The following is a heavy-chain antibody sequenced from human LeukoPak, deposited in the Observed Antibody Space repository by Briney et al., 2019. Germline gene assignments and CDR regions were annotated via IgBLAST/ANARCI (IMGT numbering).Heavy chain of an antibody. J-gene: IGHJ6*02. D-gene: IGHD3-22*01. CDR3: AREMYYYDSSGYSGYYYYYYGMYV. CDR2: IYSGGST. V-gene: IGHV3-66*01. Sequence: GGSLRLSCAASGFTVSSNYMSWVRQAPGKGLEWVSVIYSGGSTYYADSVKGRFTISRDNSKNTLYLQMNSLRAEDTAVYYCAREMYYYDSSGYSGYYYYYYGMYVWGQGTTVTVSS. CDR1: GFTVSSNY.